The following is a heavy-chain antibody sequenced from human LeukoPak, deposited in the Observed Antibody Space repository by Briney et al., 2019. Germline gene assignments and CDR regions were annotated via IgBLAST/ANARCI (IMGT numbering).Heavy chain of an antibody. CDR2: ISGSGGST. V-gene: IGHV3-23*01. CDR1: GFTFSSYA. J-gene: IGHJ4*02. D-gene: IGHD3-16*02. Sequence: PGGSLRLSCAASGFTFSSYAMSWVRQAPGKGLEWVSAISGSGGSTYYADSVKRRFTISRDNSKNTLYLQMNSLRAEDTAVYYCAKDYVWGSYRHQYFDYWGQGTLVTVSS. CDR3: AKDYVWGSYRHQYFDY.